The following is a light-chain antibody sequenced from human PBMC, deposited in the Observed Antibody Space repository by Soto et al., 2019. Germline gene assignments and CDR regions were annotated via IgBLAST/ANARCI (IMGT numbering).Light chain of an antibody. J-gene: IGKJ4*01. CDR2: GAS. V-gene: IGKV3-20*01. CDR1: QSVSSSY. Sequence: EIVLTQSPGTLSLSPGDRATLSCRASQSVSSSYLAWYQQKPGQAPRQLIYGASSRATGIPDRFSGSGSGTVFTLTITRLEPEDFAVYYCQHYRTSFGGGTRVEIK. CDR3: QHYRTS.